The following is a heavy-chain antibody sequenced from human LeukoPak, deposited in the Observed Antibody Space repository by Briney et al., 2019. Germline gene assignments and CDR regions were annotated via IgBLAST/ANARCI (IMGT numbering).Heavy chain of an antibody. CDR2: IYWDDDK. CDR1: GFSPSTSGVG. Sequence: SGPTLVHPTRTLTLNGNFPGFSPSTSGVGVGWFRQPPGKALEWLTLIYWDDDKFYSPSLKSRLTITKDTSTNQVVLSVANMDPVDTATYYCVHIQREKPTDKYYFDYWGQGTLVTVSS. D-gene: IGHD5-24*01. CDR3: VHIQREKPTDKYYFDY. V-gene: IGHV2-5*02. J-gene: IGHJ4*02.